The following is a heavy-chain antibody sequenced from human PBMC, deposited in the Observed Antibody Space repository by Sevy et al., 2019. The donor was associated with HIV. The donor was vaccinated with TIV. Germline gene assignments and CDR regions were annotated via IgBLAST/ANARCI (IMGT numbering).Heavy chain of an antibody. V-gene: IGHV3-30-3*01. CDR2: ISYDGSNK. J-gene: IGHJ3*02. CDR1: GFTFSSYA. Sequence: GGSLRLSCAASGFTFSSYAMHWVRQAPGKGLEWMAVISYDGSNKYYADSVKGRFTISRDNSKNTLYLQMNSLRAEDTAVYYCARDRRIVVVTSSWGAFDIWGQGTMVTVSS. D-gene: IGHD3-22*01. CDR3: ARDRRIVVVTSSWGAFDI.